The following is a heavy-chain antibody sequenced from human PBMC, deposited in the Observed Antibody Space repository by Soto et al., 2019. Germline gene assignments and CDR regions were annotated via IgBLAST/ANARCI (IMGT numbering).Heavy chain of an antibody. J-gene: IGHJ5*02. D-gene: IGHD5-12*01. V-gene: IGHV1-46*03. CDR3: ARDQGTARDIKGNDA. Sequence: ASVKVSCKASGYTFASNYMHWVRQAPGQGLEWMGIINPSGGSTSYAQKFQGRVTMTRDTSTSTVYMELSSLRSEDTAVYYCARDQGTARDIKGNDAWGQGTLVTVSS. CDR1: GYTFASNY. CDR2: INPSGGST.